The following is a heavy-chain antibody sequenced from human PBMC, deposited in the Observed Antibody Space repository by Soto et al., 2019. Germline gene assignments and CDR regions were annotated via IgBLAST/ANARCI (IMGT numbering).Heavy chain of an antibody. V-gene: IGHV3-49*03. CDR2: IRSKAYGGTT. Sequence: PGGSLRLSCTASGFTFGDYAMSWFRQAPGKGLEWVGFIRSKAYGGTTEYAASVKGRFTISRDDSKSIAYLQMNSLKTEDTAVYYCTRDRPGPYYYYMDVWGKGTTVTVSS. J-gene: IGHJ6*03. CDR3: TRDRPGPYYYYMDV. CDR1: GFTFGDYA.